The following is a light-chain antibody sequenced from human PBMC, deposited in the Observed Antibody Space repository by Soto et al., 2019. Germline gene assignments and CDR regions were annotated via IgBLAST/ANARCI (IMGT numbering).Light chain of an antibody. CDR2: AAS. CDR3: QESHSAPFS. J-gene: IGKJ2*01. Sequence: DIQMTQSPSSLSASVGDSVTITCRASQNIASHLNWYQQKPGKAPKLLIFAASNLQSGVPSRFSGSGSGTDFTLTISSLQPEDFASYFCQESHSAPFSFGQG. CDR1: QNIASH. V-gene: IGKV1-39*01.